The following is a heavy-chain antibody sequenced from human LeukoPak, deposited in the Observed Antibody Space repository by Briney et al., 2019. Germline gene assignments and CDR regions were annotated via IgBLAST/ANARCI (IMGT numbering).Heavy chain of an antibody. V-gene: IGHV3-74*01. D-gene: IGHD1-1*01. CDR2: INSDGSST. CDR3: ARDPRTVRI. CDR1: GFTFSTYW. J-gene: IGHJ4*02. Sequence: GGALRLSCAASGFTFSTYWMHWVRQAPGKRVVWVSRINSDGSSTNYADSVKGRFTFSRDNAKNSLYLQMNSLRVEDTAVYYCARDPRTVRIWGQGTLVTVSS.